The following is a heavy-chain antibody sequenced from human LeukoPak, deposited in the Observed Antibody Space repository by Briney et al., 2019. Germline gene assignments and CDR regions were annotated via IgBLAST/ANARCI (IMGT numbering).Heavy chain of an antibody. D-gene: IGHD3-10*01. Sequence: GGSLRLSCEASGSAFSTYVMAWVRQSPGRGLEWVSSISASGGNTYYPGSVQGRFTISRDNSKNTLYLQLNSLRADDTAVYYCAKDLKPGSLDYWGQGTLVTVSS. CDR2: ISASGGNT. J-gene: IGHJ4*02. CDR3: AKDLKPGSLDY. V-gene: IGHV3-23*01. CDR1: GSAFSTYV.